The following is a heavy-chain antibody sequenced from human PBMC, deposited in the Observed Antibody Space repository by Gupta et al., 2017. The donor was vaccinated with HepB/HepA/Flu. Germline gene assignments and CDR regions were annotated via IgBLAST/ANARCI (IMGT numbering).Heavy chain of an antibody. J-gene: IGHJ6*03. CDR1: GFTISGNA. CDR3: VKELRSQSDMDD. Sequence: VQLLYSGGGLVQPGGSPRLSCSASGFTISGNAMNWVRQARGKGLEWVSGIGSVMSAQDAYSVKGRSTIHRDNAKNTFYLPTTMTTAEATAGYYWVKELRSQSDMDDWGKGTTVTVSS. D-gene: IGHD3-10*01. V-gene: IGHV3-23*05. CDR2: IGSVMSA.